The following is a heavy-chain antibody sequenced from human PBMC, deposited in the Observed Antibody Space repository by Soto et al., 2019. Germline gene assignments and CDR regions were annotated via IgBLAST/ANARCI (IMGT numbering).Heavy chain of an antibody. CDR3: ARVRYYHDVSGYRWFDP. D-gene: IGHD3-22*01. CDR1: GFTFSNYW. CDR2: IKQDGSVK. V-gene: IGHV3-7*05. J-gene: IGHJ5*02. Sequence: EVQLVESGGGLVQPGGSLRLSSVASGFTFSNYWMTWVRQAPGKGLEWVANIKQDGSVKWYVDSVKGRFTVSRDNGENKLYLQMNSLRAEDTAVYYCARVRYYHDVSGYRWFDPWGQGTLVTVSS.